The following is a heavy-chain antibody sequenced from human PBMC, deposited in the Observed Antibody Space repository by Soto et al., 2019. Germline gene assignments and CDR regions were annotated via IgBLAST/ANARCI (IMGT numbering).Heavy chain of an antibody. J-gene: IGHJ6*02. CDR2: ISYDGSNK. CDR3: AKGQQQLRTYYYYGMDV. D-gene: IGHD6-13*01. CDR1: GFTFSSYG. V-gene: IGHV3-30*18. Sequence: GSLRLSCAASGFTFSSYGMHWVRQAPGKGLEWVAVISYDGSNKYYADSVKGRFTISRDNSKNTLYLQMNSLRAEDTAVYYCAKGQQQLRTYYYYGMDVWGQGTTVTVSS.